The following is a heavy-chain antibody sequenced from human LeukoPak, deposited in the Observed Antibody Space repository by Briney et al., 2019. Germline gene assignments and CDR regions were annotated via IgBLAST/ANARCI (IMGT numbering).Heavy chain of an antibody. J-gene: IGHJ4*02. D-gene: IGHD3-22*01. CDR2: ISYDGSNK. Sequence: GRSLRLSCAASGFTFSSYAMHWVRQAPGKGLEWVAVISYDGSNKYYADSVKGRFTISRDSSKNTLYLQMNSLRAEDTAVYYCASPEFNYYDSSGYTGAFDYWGQGTLVTVSS. V-gene: IGHV3-30-3*01. CDR1: GFTFSSYA. CDR3: ASPEFNYYDSSGYTGAFDY.